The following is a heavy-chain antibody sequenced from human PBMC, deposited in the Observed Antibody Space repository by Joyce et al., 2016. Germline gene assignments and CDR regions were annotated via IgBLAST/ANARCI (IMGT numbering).Heavy chain of an antibody. V-gene: IGHV4-34*01. CDR2: INHSGRA. D-gene: IGHD2-21*01. J-gene: IGHJ4*01. CDR1: GGSFIDYS. Sequence: QVQLRQWGAGLLKPSEALSLTCAVYGGSFIDYSWSWIRQPPGKGLEWIGLEWSGEINHSGRANYNPSLKSRVTISADTSKNQFFLKLNSVTAADMGVYYCARVTSAYKVPRFDYWGHGILVTVSS. CDR3: ARVTSAYKVPRFDY.